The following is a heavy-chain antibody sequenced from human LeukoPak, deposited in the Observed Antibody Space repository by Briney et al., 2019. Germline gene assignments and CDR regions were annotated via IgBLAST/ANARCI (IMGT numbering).Heavy chain of an antibody. CDR2: IYYSGTT. V-gene: IGHV4-39*07. CDR1: GGSISSNY. J-gene: IGHJ4*02. CDR3: ARERSHSLDY. Sequence: SETLSLTCTVSGGSISSNYWGWIRQPPGKGLEWIGSIYYSGTTYYNPSLKSRVTISVDTSKNQFSLKLSSVTAADTAVYYCARERSHSLDYWGQGTLVTVSS. D-gene: IGHD5-18*01.